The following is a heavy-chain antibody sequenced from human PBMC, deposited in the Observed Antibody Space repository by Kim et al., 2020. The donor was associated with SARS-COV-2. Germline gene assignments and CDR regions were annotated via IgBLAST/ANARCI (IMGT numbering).Heavy chain of an antibody. V-gene: IGHV3-23*01. Sequence: GGSLRLSCAASGFPFNTYVMNWVRQAPGKGLEWVSGISTSGGSTSYTDSVKGRFTISRDNSNNTLYLQMNSLRADDTAVYYCAKATSARGSNYGYDSWGQGPLVTVSS. J-gene: IGHJ4*02. CDR1: GFPFNTYV. CDR2: ISTSGGST. D-gene: IGHD5-18*01. CDR3: AKATSARGSNYGYDS.